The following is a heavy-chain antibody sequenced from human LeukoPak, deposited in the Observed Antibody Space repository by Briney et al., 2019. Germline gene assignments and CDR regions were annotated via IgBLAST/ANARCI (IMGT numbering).Heavy chain of an antibody. V-gene: IGHV4-38-2*01. CDR2: IYHSGST. CDR1: GYSISSGYY. CDR3: ARSRYYDFWSGSFDY. D-gene: IGHD3-3*01. Sequence: PSETLSLTCAVSGYSISSGYYWGWIRQPPGKGLEWIGSIYHSGSTNYNPSLKSRVTISVDTSKNQFSLKLSSVTAADTAVYYCARSRYYDFWSGSFDYWGQGTLVTVSS. J-gene: IGHJ4*02.